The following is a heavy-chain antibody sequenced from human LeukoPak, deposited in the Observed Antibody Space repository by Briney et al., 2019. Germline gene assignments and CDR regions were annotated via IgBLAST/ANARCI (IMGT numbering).Heavy chain of an antibody. Sequence: SETLSLTCTVSGGSISSSSYYWGWIRQPPGKGLEWIGSIYYSGSTYYNPSLKSRVTISVDTSKNQFSLKLSSVTAADTAVYYCARDRPSVAYDFWSVKGFDPWGQGTLVTVSS. CDR3: ARDRPSVAYDFWSVKGFDP. CDR1: GGSISSSSYY. D-gene: IGHD3-3*01. CDR2: IYYSGST. V-gene: IGHV4-39*07. J-gene: IGHJ5*02.